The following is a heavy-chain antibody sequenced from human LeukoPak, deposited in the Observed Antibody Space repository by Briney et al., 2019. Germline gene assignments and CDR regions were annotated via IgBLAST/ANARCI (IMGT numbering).Heavy chain of an antibody. CDR2: IYYSGNT. Sequence: SETLSLTCTVSGGSISSYYWSWIRQPPGKGLEWIGYIYYSGNTNYNPSLKSRVTISVDTSKNQFSLKLLSVTAADTAVYYCARGMQQLYHFDSWGRGTLITVSS. V-gene: IGHV4-59*01. CDR1: GGSISSYY. J-gene: IGHJ4*02. D-gene: IGHD6-13*01. CDR3: ARGMQQLYHFDS.